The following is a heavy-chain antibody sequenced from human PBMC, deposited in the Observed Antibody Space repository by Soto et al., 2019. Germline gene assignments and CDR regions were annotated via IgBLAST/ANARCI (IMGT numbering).Heavy chain of an antibody. CDR1: GGSISSGGYS. Sequence: PSETLSLTCAVSGGSISSGGYSWSWIRQPPGKGLEWIGYIYHSGSTNYNPSLKSRVSISVDTSKNEFSLKLSSVTAADTAVYYCARGLAAFCSGGSCYFPDYWGQGALVTVSS. CDR2: IYHSGST. D-gene: IGHD2-15*01. V-gene: IGHV4-30-2*01. J-gene: IGHJ4*02. CDR3: ARGLAAFCSGGSCYFPDY.